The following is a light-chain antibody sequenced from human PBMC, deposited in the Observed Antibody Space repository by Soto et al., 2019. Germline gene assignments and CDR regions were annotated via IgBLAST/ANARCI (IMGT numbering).Light chain of an antibody. CDR2: GAS. CDR3: EQYSTYWWT. CDR1: QSVSNNY. J-gene: IGKJ1*01. V-gene: IGKV3-20*01. Sequence: SQSVSNNYLAWYQQKPGQAPRLLIYGASNRATGIPDRFSCIGSGTEFTRLLCRLQSDAFATIYGEQYSTYWWTYGVGTKVDIK.